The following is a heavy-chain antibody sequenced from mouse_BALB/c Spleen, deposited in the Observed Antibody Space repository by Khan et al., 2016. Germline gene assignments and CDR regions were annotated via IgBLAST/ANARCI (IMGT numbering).Heavy chain of an antibody. D-gene: IGHD1-1*01. CDR3: ARYYYGSSSYAMDY. J-gene: IGHJ4*01. CDR1: GYSITSDYA. Sequence: EVQLQESGPGLVKPSQSLSLTCTVTGYSITSDYAWNWIRQFPGNKLEWMGYIRYSGSTSYNPSLKSRISITRDTSKNQFFLQLNSVTTEDTATYYCARYYYGSSSYAMDYWGQGTSVTVSS. CDR2: IRYSGST. V-gene: IGHV3-2*02.